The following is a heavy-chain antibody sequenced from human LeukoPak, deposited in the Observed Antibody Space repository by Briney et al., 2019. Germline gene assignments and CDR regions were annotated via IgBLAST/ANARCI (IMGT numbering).Heavy chain of an antibody. Sequence: SETLSLTCTVSGGSISSYYWSWIRQPPGKGLEWIGYIYYSGSTNYNPSLKSRVTISVDTSKNQFSLKLSSVTAADTAVYYCARVITIFGVVTPDDAFDIWGQGTMVTVSS. D-gene: IGHD3-3*01. CDR2: IYYSGST. CDR3: ARVITIFGVVTPDDAFDI. CDR1: GGSISSYY. V-gene: IGHV4-59*01. J-gene: IGHJ3*02.